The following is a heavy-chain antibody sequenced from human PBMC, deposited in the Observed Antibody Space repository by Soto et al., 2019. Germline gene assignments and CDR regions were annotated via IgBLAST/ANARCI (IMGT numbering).Heavy chain of an antibody. J-gene: IGHJ6*03. D-gene: IGHD3-3*01. V-gene: IGHV3-30*18. Sequence: SCKVSGYTLTELSMHWVRQAPGKGLEWVAVISYDGSNKYYADSVKGRFTISRDNSKNTLYLQMNSLRAEDTAVYYCAKTGVAYYDFWSGPYYYMDVWGNGTTITVSS. CDR1: GYTLTELS. CDR3: AKTGVAYYDFWSGPYYYMDV. CDR2: ISYDGSNK.